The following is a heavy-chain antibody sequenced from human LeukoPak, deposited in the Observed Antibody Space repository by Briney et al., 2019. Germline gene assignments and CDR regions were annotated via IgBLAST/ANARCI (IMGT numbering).Heavy chain of an antibody. V-gene: IGHV3-23*01. CDR1: GFTFSSYA. Sequence: GGSLRLSCAASGFTFSSYAMTWVRQAPGKGLQWVSAISGSGYGTYYADSVKGRFTISRDNSKNTLHLQMNSLRAEDTAVYYCARSRDIVVVVAASDYWGQGTLVTVSS. CDR3: ARSRDIVVVVAASDY. D-gene: IGHD2-15*01. J-gene: IGHJ4*02. CDR2: ISGSGYGT.